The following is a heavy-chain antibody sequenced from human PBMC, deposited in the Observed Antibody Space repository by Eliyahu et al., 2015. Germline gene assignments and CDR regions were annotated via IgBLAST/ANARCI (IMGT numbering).Heavy chain of an antibody. V-gene: IGHV3-21*01. D-gene: IGHD4-17*01. CDR2: ISSSSSYI. Sequence: EVQLVESGGGLVKPGGSLRLSCAASGFTFSSYSMNWVRQAPGKGLEWVSSISSSSSYIYYADSVKGRFTISRDNAKNSLYLQMNSLRAEDTAVYYCARSHTTSDYGLPGDVWGQGTTVTVSS. CDR1: GFTFSSYS. J-gene: IGHJ6*02. CDR3: ARSHTTSDYGLPGDV.